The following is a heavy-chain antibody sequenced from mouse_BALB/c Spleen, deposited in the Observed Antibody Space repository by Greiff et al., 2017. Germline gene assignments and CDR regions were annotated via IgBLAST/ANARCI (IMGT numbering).Heavy chain of an antibody. D-gene: IGHD2-14*01. CDR2: ISSGGST. Sequence: EVQGVESGGGLVKPGGSLKLSCAASGFTFSSYAMSWVRQTPEKRLEWVASISSGGSTYYPDSVKGRFTISRDNARNILYLQMSSLRSEDTAMYYCARGGAYYRYDVAYWGQGTLVTVSA. CDR3: ARGGAYYRYDVAY. V-gene: IGHV5-6-5*01. J-gene: IGHJ3*01. CDR1: GFTFSSYA.